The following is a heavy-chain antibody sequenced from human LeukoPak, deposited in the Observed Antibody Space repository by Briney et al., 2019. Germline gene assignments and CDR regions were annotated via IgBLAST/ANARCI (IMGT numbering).Heavy chain of an antibody. CDR3: ARSFISVAGTFDS. CDR1: GGSIISYY. CDR2: IYTSGST. Sequence: SETLSLTCTVSGGSIISYYWSWIRQPAGKGLEWIGRIYTSGSTNYNPSLKSRVTMSVDTSKNQFSLRLSSATAADTAVYYCARSFISVAGTFDSWGQGTLVTVSS. V-gene: IGHV4-4*07. D-gene: IGHD6-19*01. J-gene: IGHJ4*02.